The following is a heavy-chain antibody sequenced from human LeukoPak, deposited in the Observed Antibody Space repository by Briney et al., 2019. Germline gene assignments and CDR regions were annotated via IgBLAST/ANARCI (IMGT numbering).Heavy chain of an antibody. V-gene: IGHV3-7*05. CDR1: GFTFSSYW. CDR3: AKHGPNVFDF. Sequence: PGGSLRLSCAASGFTFSSYWMGWVRQAPGKGLEWVANIKTDGTESYYVDSVKGRFTISRDNAKNLLYLQMNSLRGEDTAVYYCAKHGPNVFDFWGQGTLVTVSS. CDR2: IKTDGTES. D-gene: IGHD3-16*01. J-gene: IGHJ4*02.